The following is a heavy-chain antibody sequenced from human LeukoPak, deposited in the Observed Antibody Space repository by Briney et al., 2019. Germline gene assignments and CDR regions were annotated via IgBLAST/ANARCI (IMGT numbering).Heavy chain of an antibody. CDR1: GFTFSSSA. CDR3: ARDHRSSTWPFDY. V-gene: IGHV3-23*01. D-gene: IGHD2-2*01. J-gene: IGHJ4*02. Sequence: GGSLRLSCAASGFTFSSSAMSWVRQAPGKGLDWVASISGNGISTYYADSVKGRFTISRDNSQNTLYLQMNSLSAEDTAAYYCARDHRSSTWPFDYWGQGTLVTVSS. CDR2: ISGNGIST.